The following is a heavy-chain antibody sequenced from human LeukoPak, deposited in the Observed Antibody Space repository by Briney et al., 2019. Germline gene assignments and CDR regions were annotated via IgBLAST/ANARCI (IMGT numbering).Heavy chain of an antibody. CDR3: ARDGPYGDYGYYYYGMDV. J-gene: IGHJ6*02. V-gene: IGHV3-30-3*01. Sequence: GTSLRLSCAASGFTFSSYAMHWVRQAPGKGLEWVAVISYDGSNKYYADSVKGRFTISRDNSKNTLYLQMNSLRAEDTAVYYCARDGPYGDYGYYYYGMDVWGQGTTVTVSS. D-gene: IGHD4-17*01. CDR1: GFTFSSYA. CDR2: ISYDGSNK.